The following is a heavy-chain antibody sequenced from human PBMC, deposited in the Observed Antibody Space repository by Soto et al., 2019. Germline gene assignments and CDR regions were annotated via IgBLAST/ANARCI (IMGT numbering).Heavy chain of an antibody. CDR1: GGSISSSSYY. CDR2: IYYSGST. J-gene: IGHJ4*02. D-gene: IGHD3-3*01. V-gene: IGHV4-39*01. Sequence: PSETLSLTCTVSGGSISSSSYYWGWIRQPPGKGLEGIGSIYYSGSTYYNPSLKSRVTISVDTSKNQFSLKLSSVTAADTAVYYCARLEIFGVVITAYYFDYWGQGTLVTVS. CDR3: ARLEIFGVVITAYYFDY.